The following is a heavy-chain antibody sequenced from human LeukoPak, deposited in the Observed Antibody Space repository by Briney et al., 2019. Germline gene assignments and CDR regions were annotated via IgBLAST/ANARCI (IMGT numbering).Heavy chain of an antibody. Sequence: GRSLRLSCAASGFTFSSYAMHWVRQAPGKGLEWVAVISYDGSNKYYADSVKGRFTISRDNSKNTLYLQMNSLRAEDTAAYYCAREKNNYYDSSGLDYWGQGTLVTVSS. D-gene: IGHD3-22*01. CDR3: AREKNNYYDSSGLDY. J-gene: IGHJ4*02. V-gene: IGHV3-30-3*01. CDR2: ISYDGSNK. CDR1: GFTFSSYA.